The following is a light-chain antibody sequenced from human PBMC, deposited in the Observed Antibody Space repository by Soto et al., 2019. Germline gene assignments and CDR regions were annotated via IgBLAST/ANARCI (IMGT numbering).Light chain of an antibody. CDR2: DVS. CDR1: QSVGSSY. J-gene: IGKJ4*01. Sequence: EIVLTQSPGTLSLSPGERATLSCRASQSVGSSYLTWYQQKPGQAPRLLIYDVSSRATGIPDRFSGSGSGTDFTLTISRLEPEDCAVYYCQQYGGSPLVTFGGGTKVDIK. CDR3: QQYGGSPLVT. V-gene: IGKV3-20*01.